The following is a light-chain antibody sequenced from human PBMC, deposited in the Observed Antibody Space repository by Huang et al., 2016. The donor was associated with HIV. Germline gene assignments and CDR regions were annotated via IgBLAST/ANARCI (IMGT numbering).Light chain of an antibody. V-gene: IGKV1-39*01. CDR3: QQSKITPWT. Sequence: DMQMTQSPSSLSASVGDRVTITCRVSQSISSNLNWYQHEPGKAPKLLIYAASTLQSGVPSRFSGSGSGTDFTLTINSLQPEDFATYYCQQSKITPWTFGQGTKVEIK. CDR1: QSISSN. CDR2: AAS. J-gene: IGKJ1*01.